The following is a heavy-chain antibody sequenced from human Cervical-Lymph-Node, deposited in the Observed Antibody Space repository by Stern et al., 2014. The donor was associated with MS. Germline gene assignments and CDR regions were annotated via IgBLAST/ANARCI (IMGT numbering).Heavy chain of an antibody. CDR2: IYPADADT. CDR1: GYSFTSYW. D-gene: IGHD3-16*01. Sequence: VQLVQSGAEVKKPGESLKISCKGSGYSFTSYWIGWVRQMPGKGLECLGIIYPADADTRYSPSFQGPVTIPADKSTTPASLTWSSLKAPDTAMYYCARLGLRRDRPSYGMDVGGQGPTVPVSS. CDR3: ARLGLRRDRPSYGMDV. J-gene: IGHJ6*02. V-gene: IGHV5-51*03.